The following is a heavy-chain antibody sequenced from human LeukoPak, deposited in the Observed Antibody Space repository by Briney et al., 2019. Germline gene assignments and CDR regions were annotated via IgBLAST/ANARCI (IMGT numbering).Heavy chain of an antibody. D-gene: IGHD3-22*01. Sequence: APLKLCRKASAYIFAGSCVDLVPQAPAPGPEWMGWIDSETGVTNYAQNFQGRVTMTRDTSISTAYMELSRLRSDDTALYYCARSQIINYYDSSGYYSSPFLYIWGQGTLVTVSS. V-gene: IGHV1-2*02. CDR2: IDSETGVT. CDR1: AYIFAGSC. J-gene: IGHJ4*02. CDR3: ARSQIINYYDSSGYYSSPFLYI.